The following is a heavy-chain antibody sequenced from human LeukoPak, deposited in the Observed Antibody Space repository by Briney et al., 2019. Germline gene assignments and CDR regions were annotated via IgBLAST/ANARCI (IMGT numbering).Heavy chain of an antibody. Sequence: GGSLRLSCAASGFTFGRFWMSWVRQAPGKGLEWVASINQDESRKHYADSVKGRFTISRDNVENSLYLQMNSLRAEDTAVYYCARVTSGITGGTYYYYYMDVWGKGTTVTVSS. CDR1: GFTFGRFW. V-gene: IGHV3-7*01. J-gene: IGHJ6*03. CDR2: INQDESRK. D-gene: IGHD6-13*01. CDR3: ARVTSGITGGTYYYYYMDV.